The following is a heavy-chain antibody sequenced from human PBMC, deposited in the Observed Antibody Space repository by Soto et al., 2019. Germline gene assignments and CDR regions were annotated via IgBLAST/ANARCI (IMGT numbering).Heavy chain of an antibody. V-gene: IGHV1-2*02. CDR1: GYTFTGYY. J-gene: IGHJ4*02. D-gene: IGHD5-12*01. CDR3: AREWLQPKSNFDY. Sequence: ASVKVSCKASGYTFTGYYMHWVRQAPGQGLEWMGWINPNSGGTNYAQKFQGRVTMTRDTSISTAYMELSRLRPDDTAVYYCAREWLQPKSNFDYWGQGTLVTVSS. CDR2: INPNSGGT.